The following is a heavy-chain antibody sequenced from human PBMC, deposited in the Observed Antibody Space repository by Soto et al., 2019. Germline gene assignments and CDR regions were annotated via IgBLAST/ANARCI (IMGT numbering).Heavy chain of an antibody. Sequence: SETLSLTCAVSGGSISSSNWWSWVRQPPGKGLEWIGEIYHSGSTNYNPSLKSRVTISVDKSKNQFSLKLSSVTAADTAVYYCARVTVVPAAIVYYYGMDVWGQGTTVTVSS. J-gene: IGHJ6*02. V-gene: IGHV4-4*02. CDR3: ARVTVVPAAIVYYYGMDV. CDR1: GGSISSSNW. D-gene: IGHD2-2*01. CDR2: IYHSGST.